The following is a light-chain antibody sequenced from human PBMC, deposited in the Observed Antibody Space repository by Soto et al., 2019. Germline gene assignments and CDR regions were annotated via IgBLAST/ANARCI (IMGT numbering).Light chain of an antibody. J-gene: IGLJ7*01. V-gene: IGLV2-23*02. Sequence: QSVLTQPASVSGSPGQSITISCTGTSSDVGSYNLVSWYQQHPTKAPKLMIYEVSKRPSGVSNRFSGSKSDNTASLTFSGLQAEDEADYYCCSYAGSSTLAVFGGGTQLTVL. CDR3: CSYAGSSTLAV. CDR2: EVS. CDR1: SSDVGSYNL.